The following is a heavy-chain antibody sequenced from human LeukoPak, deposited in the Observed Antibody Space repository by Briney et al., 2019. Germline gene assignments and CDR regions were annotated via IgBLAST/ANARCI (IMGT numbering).Heavy chain of an antibody. V-gene: IGHV3-9*01. CDR2: ISWNGGVV. CDR1: GFSLDDYA. J-gene: IGHJ4*02. D-gene: IGHD1-26*01. Sequence: GGFLRLSCVASGFSLDDYAMHWVRQAPGKGLEWVSYISWNGGVVGYADSVKGRFTISKDNSKNSLFLQMNSLRPEDTALYYCSRGSASPYWGQGTLVTVSS. CDR3: SRGSASPY.